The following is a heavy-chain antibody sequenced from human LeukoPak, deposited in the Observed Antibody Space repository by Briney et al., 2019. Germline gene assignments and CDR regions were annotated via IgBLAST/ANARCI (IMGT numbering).Heavy chain of an antibody. D-gene: IGHD3-16*01. V-gene: IGHV3-7*04. CDR2: IKQDGSEK. CDR3: ARGPDKRGSRDYTAVYLGYADF. Sequence: HPGGSLRLSCAASGFTFTSYWMTWVRQAPGKGLEWVANIKQDGSEKYSVDSVKGRFTISRDNAESLLYLQMRSLRAEDTAVYYCARGPDKRGSRDYTAVYLGYADFWGQGTLVTVSS. CDR1: GFTFTSYW. J-gene: IGHJ4*02.